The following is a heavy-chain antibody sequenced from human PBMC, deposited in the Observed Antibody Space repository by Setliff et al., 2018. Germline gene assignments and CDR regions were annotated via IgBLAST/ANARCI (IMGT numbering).Heavy chain of an antibody. CDR2: ISAYNGHT. D-gene: IGHD6-19*01. Sequence: ASVKVSCKASGYTFTSYGISWVRQAPGQGLEWMGYISAYNGHTDYAEKVQGRIAMTTDTSTNTAYMELRNLRSDDTAVCYCARDTPPRYTGYSGGWAPFDFWGQGTLVTVSS. V-gene: IGHV1-18*01. CDR3: ARDTPPRYTGYSGGWAPFDF. CDR1: GYTFTSYG. J-gene: IGHJ4*02.